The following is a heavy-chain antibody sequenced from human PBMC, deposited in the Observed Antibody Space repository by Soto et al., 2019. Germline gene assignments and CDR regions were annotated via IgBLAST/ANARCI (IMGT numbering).Heavy chain of an antibody. Sequence: PSETLSLTCTVSGGSISSGDYYWSWIRQPPGKGLEWIGYIYYSGSTYYNPSLKSRVTISVDTSENQFSLKLSSVTAADTAVYYCARAVGYYNTWNGYWTYYYGMDGWGKGTTVTVSS. D-gene: IGHD3-9*01. J-gene: IGHJ6*04. CDR2: IYYSGST. CDR3: ARAVGYYNTWNGYWTYYYGMDG. CDR1: GGSISSGDYY. V-gene: IGHV4-30-4*01.